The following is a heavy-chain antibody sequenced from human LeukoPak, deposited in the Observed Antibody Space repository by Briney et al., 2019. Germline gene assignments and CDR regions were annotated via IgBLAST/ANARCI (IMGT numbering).Heavy chain of an antibody. CDR2: IYYSGST. D-gene: IGHD6-19*01. V-gene: IGHV4-39*01. J-gene: IGHJ4*02. CDR1: GGSISSSSYY. CDR3: ARTSSGWPWGNY. Sequence: PSETLSLTCTVSGGSISSSSYYWGWIRQPPGKGLEWIGSIYYSGSTYYNPSLKGRVTISVDTSKNQFSLKLSSVTAADTAVYYCARTSSGWPWGNYWGQGTLVTVSS.